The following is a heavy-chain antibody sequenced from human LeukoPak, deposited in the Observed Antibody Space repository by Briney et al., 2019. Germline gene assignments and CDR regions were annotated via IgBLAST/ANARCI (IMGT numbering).Heavy chain of an antibody. CDR3: ARHRVRVPMIGAFDI. V-gene: IGHV1-2*02. CDR2: INPNSGGT. CDR1: GYTFAGYY. D-gene: IGHD3-22*01. Sequence: ASVKVSCKPSGYTFAGYYMHWVRQAPGQGLEWMGWINPNSGGTNYAQKFQGRVTMTRDTSISTAYMELRSLRSDDTAVYYCARHRVRVPMIGAFDIWGQGTMVTVSS. J-gene: IGHJ3*02.